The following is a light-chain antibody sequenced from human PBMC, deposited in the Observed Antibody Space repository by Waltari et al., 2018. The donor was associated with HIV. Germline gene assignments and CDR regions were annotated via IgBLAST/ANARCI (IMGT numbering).Light chain of an antibody. V-gene: IGLV2-8*01. CDR1: SSDVGYYTF. J-gene: IGLJ2*01. CDR3: SSYAGSNSVV. Sequence: QSALTQPPSASGSPGQSVTLSCTGTSSDVGYYTFVSWYQQPPGKAPRLIIYYVSTRPAGVPDRFSASKSGNPASLTVSGLQAEDEADYYCSSYAGSNSVVFGGGTKLTVL. CDR2: YVS.